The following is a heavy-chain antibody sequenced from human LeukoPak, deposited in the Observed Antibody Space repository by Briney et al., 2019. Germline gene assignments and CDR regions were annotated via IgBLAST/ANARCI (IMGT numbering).Heavy chain of an antibody. CDR2: ISSSIIYI. CDR1: GFTFSTYS. CDR3: ARGGQGNWPTPFDY. Sequence: GGSLRLSCAASGFTFSTYSFNWVRQAPGKGLEWVSSISSSIIYIYYADSVKGRFTISRDNAKNSLYLQMNSLRAEDTAVYYCARGGQGNWPTPFDYWGQGTLVTVSS. D-gene: IGHD1-1*01. J-gene: IGHJ4*02. V-gene: IGHV3-21*01.